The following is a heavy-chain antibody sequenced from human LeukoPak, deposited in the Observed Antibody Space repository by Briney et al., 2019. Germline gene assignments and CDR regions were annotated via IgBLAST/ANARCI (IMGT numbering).Heavy chain of an antibody. CDR2: ITSRSGYT. CDR3: ATLFRNDFGEPFDY. CDR1: GSTFSDYY. D-gene: IGHD4-17*01. V-gene: IGHV3-11*03. J-gene: IGHJ4*01. Sequence: PGGSLRLSCVVSGSTFSDYYMTWIRQAPGKGLEWIAYITSRSGYTRYADSVKGRFTISRDNAMDSLYLQMNSLRVEDTAVYYCATLFRNDFGEPFDYWGHGTLVAVSS.